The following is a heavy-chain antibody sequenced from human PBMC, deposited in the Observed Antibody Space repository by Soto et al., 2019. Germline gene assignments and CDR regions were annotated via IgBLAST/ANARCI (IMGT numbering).Heavy chain of an antibody. CDR3: ATSVAAGKSFFGY. V-gene: IGHV4-31*03. CDR1: GGPLSSGSAY. D-gene: IGHD6-13*01. CDR2: IYHSGAT. Sequence: PSETLSLTCSVSGGPLSSGSAYWSWVRQHPGKGLEWIGYIYHSGATYYNPSLKSRVTISVDTSKSQFSLRLSSVTAADTAVYYCATSVAAGKSFFGYWGLGTLVTVSS. J-gene: IGHJ4*02.